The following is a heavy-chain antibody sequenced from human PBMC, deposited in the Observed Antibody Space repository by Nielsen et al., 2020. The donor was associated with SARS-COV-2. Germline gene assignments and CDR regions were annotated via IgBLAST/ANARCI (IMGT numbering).Heavy chain of an antibody. D-gene: IGHD3-3*01. CDR3: ARERVRESWSGDRHFDY. CDR1: GYTFTTYY. CDR2: INPSGGST. Sequence: ASVKVSCKASGYTFTTYYMHWVRQAPGQGLEWMGIINPSGGSTNYAQKFQGRLTMTRDTSTRTVYMDLNSLRSEDTAVYFCARERVRESWSGDRHFDYWGQGTLVTVSS. J-gene: IGHJ4*02. V-gene: IGHV1-46*01.